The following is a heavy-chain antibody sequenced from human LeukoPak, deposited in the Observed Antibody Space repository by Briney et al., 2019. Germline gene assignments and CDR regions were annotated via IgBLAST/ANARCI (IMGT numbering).Heavy chain of an antibody. CDR1: ADTSTGYN. J-gene: IGHJ6*03. D-gene: IGHD3-3*01. Sequence: GASVKSSCKASADTSTGYNMYWVRQAPGQGLGRMGWINPNSGGTNNAQKSQGRVTMSRDTSISTAYMELSRLRSDETAVYYCASYYDFWSGYYPSSANYYMDVWGKGTTVTISS. CDR3: ASYYDFWSGYYPSSANYYMDV. CDR2: INPNSGGT. V-gene: IGHV1-2*02.